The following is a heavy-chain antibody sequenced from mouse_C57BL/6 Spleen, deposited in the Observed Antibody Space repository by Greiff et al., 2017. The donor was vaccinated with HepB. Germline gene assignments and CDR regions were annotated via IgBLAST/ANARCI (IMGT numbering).Heavy chain of an antibody. CDR3: AREITTVVATGHFDV. V-gene: IGHV5-17*01. Sequence: EVKVVESGGGLVKPGGSLKLSCAASGFTFSDYGMHWVRQAPEKGLEWVAYISSGSSTIYYADTVKGRFTISRDNAKNTLFLQMTSLRSEDTAMYYCAREITTVVATGHFDVWGTGTTVTVSS. D-gene: IGHD1-1*01. CDR2: ISSGSSTI. J-gene: IGHJ1*03. CDR1: GFTFSDYG.